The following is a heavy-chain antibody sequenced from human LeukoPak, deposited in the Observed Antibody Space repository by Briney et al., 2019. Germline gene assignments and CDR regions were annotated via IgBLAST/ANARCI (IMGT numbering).Heavy chain of an antibody. J-gene: IGHJ4*02. CDR1: GFTFSAYA. CDR2: ISGSGGST. D-gene: IGHD3-10*01. V-gene: IGHV3-23*01. Sequence: VGSLRLSCAASGFTFSAYAMSWVRQAPGKGLKWVSAISGSGGSTYYADSVKGRFTISRDNAKNSVYLQMNSLRAEDTAVYYCARDEAMVRGVPLDYWGQGSLVTVSS. CDR3: ARDEAMVRGVPLDY.